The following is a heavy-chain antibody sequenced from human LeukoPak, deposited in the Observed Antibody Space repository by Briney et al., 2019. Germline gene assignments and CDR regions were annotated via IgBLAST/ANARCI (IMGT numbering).Heavy chain of an antibody. CDR1: GGSLSSSSYY. Sequence: SETLSLTCTVSGGSLSSSSYYWRWIRRPPGKGLEWIGSIYYSGGTYYNPSPKSRVTISVDTTKNQFSLKMSSVTAADTAVYYCARSTIFGVVIQFNWFDLWGQGTLVTVSS. V-gene: IGHV4-39*01. CDR3: ARSTIFGVVIQFNWFDL. D-gene: IGHD3-3*01. CDR2: IYYSGGT. J-gene: IGHJ5*02.